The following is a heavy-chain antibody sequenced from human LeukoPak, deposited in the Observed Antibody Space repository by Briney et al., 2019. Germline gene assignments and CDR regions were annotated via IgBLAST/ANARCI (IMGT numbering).Heavy chain of an antibody. J-gene: IGHJ4*02. Sequence: SGGSLRLSCAASGVMFPSYWMTWVRQAPGKGLEWVANIKQDGSEKYYVDSVKGRFTISRDNAKNSVYLQMNSLRAEDTAVYYCARETEMANLDYWGQGTLVTVSS. V-gene: IGHV3-7*04. CDR2: IKQDGSEK. CDR1: GVMFPSYW. CDR3: ARETEMANLDY. D-gene: IGHD5-24*01.